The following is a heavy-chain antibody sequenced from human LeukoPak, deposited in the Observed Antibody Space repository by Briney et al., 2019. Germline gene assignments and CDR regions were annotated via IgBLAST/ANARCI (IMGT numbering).Heavy chain of an antibody. Sequence: ASVKVSCTASGGTFSSYAISWVRQAPGQGLEWMGRIIPIFGIANYAQKFQGRVTITADESTSTAYMELSSLRSEDTAVYYCARGGLTGTTREGDAFDIWGQGTMVTVSS. J-gene: IGHJ3*02. CDR3: ARGGLTGTTREGDAFDI. V-gene: IGHV1-69*13. D-gene: IGHD1-7*01. CDR1: GGTFSSYA. CDR2: IIPIFGIA.